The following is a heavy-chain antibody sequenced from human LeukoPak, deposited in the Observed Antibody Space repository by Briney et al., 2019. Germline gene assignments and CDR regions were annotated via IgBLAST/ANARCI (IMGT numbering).Heavy chain of an antibody. V-gene: IGHV4-31*03. CDR3: ARTYYYDSSGKGFDY. Sequence: PSETLSLTCTVSGGSISNGGYYWSWLRQLPGKGLEWIGYIYYSGGTHYNPSLKSRVTMSVDTSKIQFSLKLSSVTAADTAVYYCARTYYYDSSGKGFDYWGQGTLVTVSS. J-gene: IGHJ4*01. CDR1: GGSISNGGYY. D-gene: IGHD3-22*01. CDR2: IYYSGGT.